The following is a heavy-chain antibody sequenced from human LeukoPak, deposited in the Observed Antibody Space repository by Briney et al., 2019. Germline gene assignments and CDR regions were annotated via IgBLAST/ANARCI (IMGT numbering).Heavy chain of an antibody. V-gene: IGHV4-59*08. CDR1: GGSISNYY. CDR2: IYYSGST. D-gene: IGHD3-22*01. Sequence: SETLSLTCTVSGGSISNYYWSWIRQPPGKGLEWIGYIYYSGSTNYNPSLKSRVTISVDTSKNQFSLKLSSVTAADTAVYYCARHLGETSVLSFDSSGYYAFDIWGQGTMVTVSS. CDR3: ARHLGETSVLSFDSSGYYAFDI. J-gene: IGHJ3*02.